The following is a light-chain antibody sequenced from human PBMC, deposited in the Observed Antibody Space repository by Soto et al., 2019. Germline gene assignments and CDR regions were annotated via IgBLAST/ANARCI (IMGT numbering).Light chain of an antibody. Sequence: DIQITHSPASLCASVGDRVTIACVASQSIRSSLNWYQQKPGKAPKLLIYAASSLQSGVPSRFSGSGSGTDFTLTISSLQPEDFATDYCQQNYSTPRTFVQGTKVDIK. CDR1: QSIRSS. J-gene: IGKJ1*01. V-gene: IGKV1-39*01. CDR2: AAS. CDR3: QQNYSTPRT.